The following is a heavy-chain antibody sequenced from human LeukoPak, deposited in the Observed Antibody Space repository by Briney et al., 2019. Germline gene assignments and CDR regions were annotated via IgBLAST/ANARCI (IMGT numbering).Heavy chain of an antibody. Sequence: RGSLRLSCAASGFTFSSYAMTWVRQAPGKGLEWVSAISGSGGRTHYADSVKGRFTISRDNSKNTLYLQMNSLRAEDTATYYCAKLSRGEPNDYWGQGTLVTVSS. CDR3: AKLSRGEPNDY. J-gene: IGHJ4*02. D-gene: IGHD4-17*01. CDR1: GFTFSSYA. V-gene: IGHV3-23*01. CDR2: ISGSGGRT.